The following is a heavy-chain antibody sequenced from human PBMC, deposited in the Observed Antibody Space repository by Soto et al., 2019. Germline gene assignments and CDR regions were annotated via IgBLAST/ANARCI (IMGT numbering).Heavy chain of an antibody. CDR1: GFSLTTTGVG. J-gene: IGHJ4*02. CDR3: AHRICGSDCYWSVGYFDY. CDR2: IYWDNDN. V-gene: IGHV2-5*02. D-gene: IGHD2-21*02. Sequence: QITLKESGPTLVKPTETLTLTCTFSGFSLTTTGVGVGWLRQPPGKALECLGIIYWDNDNRYSPSLKSRLTISKDTSQNQVVLRMTNMDPGDTATYYCAHRICGSDCYWSVGYFDYWGQGALVTVSS.